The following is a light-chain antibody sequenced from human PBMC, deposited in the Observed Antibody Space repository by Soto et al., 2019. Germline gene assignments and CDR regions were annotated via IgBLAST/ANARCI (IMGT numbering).Light chain of an antibody. CDR3: QQYDCYPRT. CDR2: AAS. J-gene: IGKJ4*01. V-gene: IGKV1-39*01. Sequence: DIHMTQSPSSLSASVGDRVTITCRTSQSVNSYLNWYQQKPGKAPNFLIYAASSLQGGVPSRFSGSGSGTEFTITISSLQAEDFATYYCQQYDCYPRTFGGGTKVDIK. CDR1: QSVNSY.